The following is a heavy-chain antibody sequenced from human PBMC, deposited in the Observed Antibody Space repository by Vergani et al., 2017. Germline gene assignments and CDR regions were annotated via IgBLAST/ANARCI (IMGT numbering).Heavy chain of an antibody. J-gene: IGHJ3*02. CDR3: ARPRMGGKGFEDAFDI. D-gene: IGHD3-16*01. Sequence: QLQLQESGSGLVKPSQTLSLTCAVSGGSISSGGYSWSWIRQPPGKGLEWIGYIYHSGSTYYNPSLKSRVTISVDRSKNQFSLKLSSVTAADTAVYYCARPRMGGKGFEDAFDIWGQGTMVTVSS. CDR2: IYHSGST. V-gene: IGHV4-30-2*01. CDR1: GGSISSGGYS.